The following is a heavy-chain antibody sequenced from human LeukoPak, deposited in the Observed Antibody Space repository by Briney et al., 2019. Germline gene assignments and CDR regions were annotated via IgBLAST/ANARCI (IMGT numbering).Heavy chain of an antibody. CDR2: VSSSGRYI. V-gene: IGHV3-21*01. Sequence: GGSLRLSCAASGFPFSSYSMNWVRQAPGKGLEWVTSVSSSGRYIYYADSVKGRFTISRDSAKNSLYLQMNSLRAEDTAVYYCARSFCNSASCYYYYYSGMDVWGQGTAITVSS. J-gene: IGHJ6*02. CDR3: ARSFCNSASCYYYYYSGMDV. CDR1: GFPFSSYS. D-gene: IGHD2-2*01.